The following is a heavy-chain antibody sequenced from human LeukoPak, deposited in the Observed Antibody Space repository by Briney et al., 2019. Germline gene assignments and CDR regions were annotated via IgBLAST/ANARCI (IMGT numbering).Heavy chain of an antibody. CDR2: ITSSSTYI. J-gene: IGHJ6*03. CDR1: GFTFSTYN. V-gene: IGHV3-21*01. CDR3: ARDPYSGGYGDYYYYYMDL. D-gene: IGHD1-26*01. Sequence: GGSLRLSCVASGFTFSTYNMNWVRQAPGKGLEWVSSITSSSTYIYYADSVKGRFTISRDNAKNSLYLQMNSLRAEDTAVYYCARDPYSGGYGDYYYYYMDLWGQGTTVTISS.